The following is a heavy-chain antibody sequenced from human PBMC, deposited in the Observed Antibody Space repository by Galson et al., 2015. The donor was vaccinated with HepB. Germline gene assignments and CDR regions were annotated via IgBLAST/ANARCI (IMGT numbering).Heavy chain of an antibody. Sequence: ETLSLTCAVYGGSFSGYYWSWIRQPPGKGLEWIGEINHGGSTNSNPSLKSRVTISVDTSKNQFSLRLSSVTAADTAVYYCASFPPRDFWSGDYGGGDDWGQGTLVTVSS. J-gene: IGHJ4*02. D-gene: IGHD3-3*01. CDR1: GGSFSGYY. CDR3: ASFPPRDFWSGDYGGGDD. V-gene: IGHV4-34*01. CDR2: INHGGST.